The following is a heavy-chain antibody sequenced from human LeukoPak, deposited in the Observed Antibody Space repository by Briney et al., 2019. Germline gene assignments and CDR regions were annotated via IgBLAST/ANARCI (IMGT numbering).Heavy chain of an antibody. CDR3: ARDRAYYDSSGQFDY. CDR1: GFTFSSYS. CDR2: ISSSSSYI. Sequence: PGGSLRLSCAASGFTFSSYSMNWVRQAPGKGLEWVSSISSSSSYIYYADSVKGRFTISRDNAKNSLYLQMNSLRAEDTAVYYCARDRAYYDSSGQFDYWGQGTLVTVSS. V-gene: IGHV3-21*01. J-gene: IGHJ4*02. D-gene: IGHD3-22*01.